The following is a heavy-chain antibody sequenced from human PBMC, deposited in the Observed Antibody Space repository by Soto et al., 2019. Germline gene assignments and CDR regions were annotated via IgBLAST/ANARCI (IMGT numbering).Heavy chain of an antibody. D-gene: IGHD3-3*01. CDR1: GGSISSSSYY. J-gene: IGHJ6*02. V-gene: IGHV4-39*01. CDR2: IYYSGST. CDR3: ARTIFGVVTGYYYYGMDV. Sequence: ETLSLTCTVSGGSISSSSYYWGWFRQPPGKGLESIGSIYYSGSTYYNPSLKSRVTISVDTSKNQFSLKLSSVTAADTAVYYCARTIFGVVTGYYYYGMDVWGQGTTVT.